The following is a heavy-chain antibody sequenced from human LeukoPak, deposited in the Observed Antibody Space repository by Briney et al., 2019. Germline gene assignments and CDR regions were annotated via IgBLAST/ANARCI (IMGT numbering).Heavy chain of an antibody. CDR3: ASRSSIWSGYQDTLYYFDS. V-gene: IGHV4-39*07. D-gene: IGHD3-3*01. CDR2: MYYSGST. CDR1: GGSISSSSYY. Sequence: PSETLSLTCTVSGGSISSSSYYWGWIRQPPGKGLEWIGSMYYSGSTYYNPSLKSRVTISVDTSKNQFSLKLSSVTAADTAVYYCASRSSIWSGYQDTLYYFDSWGQGTLVTVSS. J-gene: IGHJ4*02.